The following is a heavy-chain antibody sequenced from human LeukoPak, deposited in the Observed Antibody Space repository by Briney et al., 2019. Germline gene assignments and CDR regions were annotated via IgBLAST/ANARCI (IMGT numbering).Heavy chain of an antibody. CDR1: GFTFSSYW. D-gene: IGHD6-19*01. CDR2: INSDGSST. Sequence: QPGGSLRLSCAASGFTFSSYWMHWVRQAPGKGLVWVSRINSDGSSTSYADSVKGRFTISRDNAKNTLYLQMNSLRAKDTAVYYCARVSSGWFPFDYWGQGTLVTVSS. V-gene: IGHV3-74*01. CDR3: ARVSSGWFPFDY. J-gene: IGHJ4*02.